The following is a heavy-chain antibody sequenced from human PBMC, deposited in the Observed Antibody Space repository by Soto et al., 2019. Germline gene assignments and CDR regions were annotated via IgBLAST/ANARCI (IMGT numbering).Heavy chain of an antibody. D-gene: IGHD2-2*01. V-gene: IGHV4-39*01. CDR3: ARHLHPTTGYCPSTSCYHFDY. CDR2: IYYRGST. J-gene: IGHJ4*02. CDR1: GDSISSSRYY. Sequence: SETLSLTCTVSGDSISSSRYYGGWVRQPPGKGLEWIGSIYYRGSTYYSPSLKSRVTISVDTSKNQFSLKLSSVTAADTAVYYCARHLHPTTGYCPSTSCYHFDYWGQGTLVADSS.